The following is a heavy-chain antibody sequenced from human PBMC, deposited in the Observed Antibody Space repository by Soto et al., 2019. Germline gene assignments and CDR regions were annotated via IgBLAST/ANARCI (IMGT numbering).Heavy chain of an antibody. CDR2: INPSGGST. V-gene: IGHV1-46*03. J-gene: IGHJ4*02. D-gene: IGHD6-13*01. CDR3: ARDGRLYSGWYYFDY. Sequence: ASVKVSCEASGYTFTSYYMHWVRQAPGQGLEWMGIINPSGGSTSYAQKFQGRVTMTRDTSTSTVYMELSSLRSEDTAVYYCARDGRLYSGWYYFDYWGQGTLVTVSS. CDR1: GYTFTSYY.